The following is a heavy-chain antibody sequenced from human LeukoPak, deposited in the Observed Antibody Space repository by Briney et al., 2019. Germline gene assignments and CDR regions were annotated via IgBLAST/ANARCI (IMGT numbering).Heavy chain of an antibody. CDR3: ARDYCSSTSCPFDY. CDR1: GGSFSGYY. CDR2: INHSGST. V-gene: IGHV4-34*01. D-gene: IGHD2-2*01. J-gene: IGHJ4*02. Sequence: SETLSLTCAVYGGSFSGYYWSWIRQPPGKGLEWIGEINHSGSTNYNPSLKSRVTISVGTSKNQFSLKLSSVTAADTAVYYCARDYCSSTSCPFDYWGQGTLVTVSS.